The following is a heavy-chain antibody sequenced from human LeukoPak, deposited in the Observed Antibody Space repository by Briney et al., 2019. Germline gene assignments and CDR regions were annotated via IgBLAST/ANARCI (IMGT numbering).Heavy chain of an antibody. CDR2: IYYSGST. CDR3: ASCDIVLMVYASH. Sequence: PSQTLSLTCTVSGGSISSGDYYWSWIRQPPGKGLEWIGYIYYSGSTYYNPSLKSRVTISVDTSKNQFSLKLSSVTAADTGVYYCASCDIVLMVYASHWGRGTLVTVSS. CDR1: GGSISSGDYY. J-gene: IGHJ4*02. V-gene: IGHV4-30-4*08. D-gene: IGHD2-8*01.